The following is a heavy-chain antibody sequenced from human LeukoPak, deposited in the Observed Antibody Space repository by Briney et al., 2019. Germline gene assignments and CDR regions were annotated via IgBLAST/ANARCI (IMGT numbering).Heavy chain of an antibody. CDR1: VVSISRYY. CDR2: IYSRGST. J-gene: IGHJ2*01. V-gene: IGHV4-4*07. D-gene: IGHD2-2*01. Sequence: SETLSLTCTLSVVSISRYYSSWIRQPAGEGLEWIGRIYSRGSTNYHPSLKSRVTMSVDTSKNQFSLKLSSVTAADTAVYYCARGQYHLLYWYFDLWGRGTLVTVSS. CDR3: ARGQYHLLYWYFDL.